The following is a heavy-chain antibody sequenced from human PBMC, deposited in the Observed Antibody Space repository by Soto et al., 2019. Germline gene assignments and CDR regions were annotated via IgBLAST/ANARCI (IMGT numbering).Heavy chain of an antibody. CDR2: IYYSGST. CDR3: ASLPLRYSSGWYAGDY. CDR1: GGSISSSSYY. D-gene: IGHD6-19*01. Sequence: QLQLQESGPGLVKPSETLSLTCTVSGGSISSSSYYWGWIRQPPGKGLEWIGSIYYSGSTYYNPSLKSRVTISVDTSKNQFSLKLSSVTAADTAVYYCASLPLRYSSGWYAGDYWGQGTLVTVSS. V-gene: IGHV4-39*01. J-gene: IGHJ4*02.